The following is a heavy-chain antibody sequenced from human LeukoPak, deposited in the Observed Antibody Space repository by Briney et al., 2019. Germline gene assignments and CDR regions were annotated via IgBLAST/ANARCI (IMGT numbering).Heavy chain of an antibody. CDR3: SRPGQVGWTTDYIDV. CDR2: IKSKPNGYAP. Sequence: GVSLRLSHAASRFTLRRSSMLWLHQASGKGLEWVGRIKSKPNGYAPASAASVKGRFIFSRDDSKNPAYLQMISMTTVDTAVYYCSRPGQVGWTTDYIDVWGKGTTVTVSS. D-gene: IGHD3/OR15-3a*01. CDR1: RFTLRRSS. J-gene: IGHJ6*03. V-gene: IGHV3-73*01.